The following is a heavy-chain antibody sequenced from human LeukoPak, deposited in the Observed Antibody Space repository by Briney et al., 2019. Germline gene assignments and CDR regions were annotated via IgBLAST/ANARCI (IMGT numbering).Heavy chain of an antibody. CDR1: GYSISSAYF. D-gene: IGHD2-2*01. V-gene: IGHV4-38-2*01. Sequence: SETLSLTCAVSGYSISSAYFWGWIRQPPGKGLEWIGSIYHSGTTYYNPSLKSRVTISIDMSNNQFSLNLISVTAADTAVYYCARHECGSTTSCHINWFDPWGQGTLVTVSS. CDR2: IYHSGTT. J-gene: IGHJ5*02. CDR3: ARHECGSTTSCHINWFDP.